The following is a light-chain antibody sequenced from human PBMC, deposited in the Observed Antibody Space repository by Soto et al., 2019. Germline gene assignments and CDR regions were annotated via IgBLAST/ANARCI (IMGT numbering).Light chain of an antibody. Sequence: DIQMTQSPSSLSASVGDRFTIACRASQGITNYLAWYQQKQGKVPKLLIYAASTLQSGVPSRFSGSGSGTDFTLTISSLQPEDIATYYCQKYHSAPRTFGQGTKVDIK. CDR1: QGITNY. J-gene: IGKJ1*01. CDR3: QKYHSAPRT. V-gene: IGKV1-27*01. CDR2: AAS.